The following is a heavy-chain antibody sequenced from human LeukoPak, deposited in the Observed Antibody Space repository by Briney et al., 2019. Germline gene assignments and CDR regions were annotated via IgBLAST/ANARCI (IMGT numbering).Heavy chain of an antibody. V-gene: IGHV1-69*05. CDR1: GGTFSSYA. CDR2: IIPIFGTA. CDR3: AREDGSYKYYFDY. D-gene: IGHD1-26*01. Sequence: SVKVSCKASGGTFSSYAISWVRQAPGQGLEWMGRIIPIFGTANYAQKFQGGVTITTDESTSTAYMELSSLRSEDTAVYYCAREDGSYKYYFDYWGQGTLVTVSS. J-gene: IGHJ4*02.